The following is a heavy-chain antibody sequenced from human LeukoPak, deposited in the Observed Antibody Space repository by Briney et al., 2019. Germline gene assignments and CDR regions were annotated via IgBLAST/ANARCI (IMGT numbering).Heavy chain of an antibody. Sequence: ASVKVSCKASGYTFTGYYMHWVRQAPGQGLEWMGWINPNNGGTNYAQKFQGRVTMTRDTSISTAYMELSRLRSDDTAVYYCARGVAGVYFYYYMDVWGKGTTVTVSS. J-gene: IGHJ6*03. D-gene: IGHD1-14*01. CDR1: GYTFTGYY. CDR2: INPNNGGT. CDR3: ARGVAGVYFYYYMDV. V-gene: IGHV1-2*02.